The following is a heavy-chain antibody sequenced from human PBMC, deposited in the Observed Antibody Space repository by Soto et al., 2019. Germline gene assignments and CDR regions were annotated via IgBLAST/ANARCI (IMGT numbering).Heavy chain of an antibody. D-gene: IGHD2-15*01. J-gene: IGHJ6*04. CDR2: IYYSGST. V-gene: IGHV4-31*03. Sequence: QVQLQESGPGLVKPSQTLSLTCTVSGGSISSGGYYWSWIRQHPGKGLEWIGYIYYSGSTYYNPSLKSRVTISLDTSTSRFPLTLSSVTAADTAVYYCARGSLGYCSGGSCYYYYGMDVWGKGTTVTVSS. CDR3: ARGSLGYCSGGSCYYYYGMDV. CDR1: GGSISSGGYY.